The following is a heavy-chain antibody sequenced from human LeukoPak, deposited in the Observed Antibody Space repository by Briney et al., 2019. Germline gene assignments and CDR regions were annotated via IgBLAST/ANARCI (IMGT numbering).Heavy chain of an antibody. D-gene: IGHD3-22*01. CDR1: GFTFSSYS. Sequence: PGGSLRLSCAASGFTFSSYSMNWVRQAPGKGLEWVSAISGSGGSTYYADSVKGRFTISRDNSKNTLYLQMNSLRAEDTAVYYCAKGRRLLYYYDSSGYSPLDYWGQGTLVTVSS. J-gene: IGHJ4*02. V-gene: IGHV3-23*01. CDR2: ISGSGGST. CDR3: AKGRRLLYYYDSSGYSPLDY.